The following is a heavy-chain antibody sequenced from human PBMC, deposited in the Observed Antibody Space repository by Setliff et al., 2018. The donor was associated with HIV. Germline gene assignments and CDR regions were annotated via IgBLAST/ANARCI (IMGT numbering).Heavy chain of an antibody. CDR3: ARQAWHYDRDGYFIDY. D-gene: IGHD3-22*01. V-gene: IGHV4-38-2*02. J-gene: IGHJ4*02. Sequence: SETLSLTCSVSGYFISNGYYWGWIRQPPGKGLEWVGTIYQNGNTYYSPSLEIRVSVSMDTSRNQFSVKLNSATAADTAVYYCARQAWHYDRDGYFIDYWGQGKLVTVSS. CDR2: IYQNGNT. CDR1: GYFISNGYY.